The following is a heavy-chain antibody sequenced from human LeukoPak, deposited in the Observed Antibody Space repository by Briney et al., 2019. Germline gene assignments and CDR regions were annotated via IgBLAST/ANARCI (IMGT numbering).Heavy chain of an antibody. CDR2: ISRSGSTT. CDR3: AKVTLTYYDYAWGSYRSDAFDI. J-gene: IGHJ3*02. D-gene: IGHD3-16*02. Sequence: GGSLRLSCAAYGFTFSSYSMSWVRQPPGKGLEWISAISRSGSTTYNADYVKGRFTISRDNAKNSLYLQMNRLRAEDTAVYYCAKVTLTYYDYAWGSYRSDAFDIWGQGTMVTVSS. V-gene: IGHV3-23*01. CDR1: GFTFSSYS.